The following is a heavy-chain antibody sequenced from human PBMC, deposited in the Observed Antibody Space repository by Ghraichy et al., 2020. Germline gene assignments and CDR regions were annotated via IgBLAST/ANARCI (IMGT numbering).Heavy chain of an antibody. CDR1: GYTFTSYG. CDR3: ARDSERCSGGSCYPDYFDY. V-gene: IGHV1-18*01. J-gene: IGHJ4*02. D-gene: IGHD2-15*01. Sequence: VKVSCKASGYTFTSYGISWVRQAPGQGLEWMGWISAYNGNTNYAQKLQGRVTMTTDTSTSTAYMELRSLRSDDTAVYYCARDSERCSGGSCYPDYFDYWGQGTLVTVSS. CDR2: ISAYNGNT.